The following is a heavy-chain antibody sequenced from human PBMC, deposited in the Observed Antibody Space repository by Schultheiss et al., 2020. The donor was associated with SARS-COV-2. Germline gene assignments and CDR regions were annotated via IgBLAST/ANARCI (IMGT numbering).Heavy chain of an antibody. D-gene: IGHD1-26*01. J-gene: IGHJ6*02. V-gene: IGHV3-30*07. CDR2: ISYDGSYK. CDR3: ARDRVRPVGYGMDV. CDR1: GFTFTTYA. Sequence: GGSLRLSCAASGFTFTTYAMHWVRQAPGKGLEWVAVISYDGSYKYYADSVKGRFTISRDNAKNSLYLQMNSLRAEDTAVYYCARDRVRPVGYGMDVWGQGTTVTVSS.